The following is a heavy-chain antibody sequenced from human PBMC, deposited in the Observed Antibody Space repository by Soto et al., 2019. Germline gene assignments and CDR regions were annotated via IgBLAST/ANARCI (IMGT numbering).Heavy chain of an antibody. CDR2: IYHSRST. Sequence: PSETLSLTCAVSGGSISSSNWWSWVRQPPGKGLEWIGEIYHSRSTYYNPSLKSRVTISVDTSKNQFSLKLTSVTAADTAVYYCASHLRPTNWGGGYFDYWGQGPLVTVSS. J-gene: IGHJ4*02. V-gene: IGHV4-4*02. D-gene: IGHD7-27*01. CDR3: ASHLRPTNWGGGYFDY. CDR1: GGSISSSNW.